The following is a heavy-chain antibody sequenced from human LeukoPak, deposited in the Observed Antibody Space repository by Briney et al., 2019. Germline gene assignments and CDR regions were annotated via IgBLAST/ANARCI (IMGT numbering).Heavy chain of an antibody. V-gene: IGHV3-23*01. CDR3: ASRSGYYRPFDY. CDR1: GFTFSSNA. Sequence: GGSLRLSCAASGFTFSSNAMSWVRQAPGKGLEWVSYISGSGGSTYYADSVKGRFTISRDNSKNTLYLQMNSLRAEDTAVYYCASRSGYYRPFDYWGQGTLVTVSS. D-gene: IGHD3-22*01. CDR2: ISGSGGST. J-gene: IGHJ4*02.